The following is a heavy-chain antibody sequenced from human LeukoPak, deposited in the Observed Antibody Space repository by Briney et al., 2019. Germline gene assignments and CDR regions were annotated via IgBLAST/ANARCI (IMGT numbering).Heavy chain of an antibody. Sequence: SETLSLTCTVSGGSISSYYWSWIRQPPGKGLEWIGYIYYSGSTSYNPSLKSRVTISVDTSKNQFSLKLSSVTAADTAVYYCAREGDGYNPSFDYWGQGTLVTVSS. J-gene: IGHJ4*02. CDR3: AREGDGYNPSFDY. CDR1: GGSISSYY. CDR2: IYYSGST. V-gene: IGHV4-59*01. D-gene: IGHD5-24*01.